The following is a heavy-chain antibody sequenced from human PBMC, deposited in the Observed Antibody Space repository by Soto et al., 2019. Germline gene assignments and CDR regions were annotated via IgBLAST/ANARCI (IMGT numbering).Heavy chain of an antibody. J-gene: IGHJ4*02. CDR1: GFTFSSYG. D-gene: IGHD6-19*01. CDR2: ISYDGSNK. CDR3: AKDYGSGWTMGDF. V-gene: IGHV3-30*18. Sequence: QVQLVESGGGVVQPGRSLRLSCAASGFTFSSYGMHWVRQAPGKVLEWLAVISYDGSNKYYADSVKGRFTISRDNSKNTLYLQVNSLRAEDTAMYYCAKDYGSGWTMGDFWGQGTLVTVSS.